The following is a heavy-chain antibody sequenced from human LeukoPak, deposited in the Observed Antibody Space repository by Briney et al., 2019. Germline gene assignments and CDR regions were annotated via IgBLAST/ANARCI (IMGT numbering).Heavy chain of an antibody. D-gene: IGHD5-12*01. CDR3: ARGLRWPRWNWFDP. J-gene: IGHJ5*02. V-gene: IGHV4-34*01. CDR2: INHSGST. CDR1: GGSFSGYY. Sequence: SETLSLTCAVYGGSFSGYYWSWIRQPPGKGLEWIGEINHSGSTNYNPSLKSRVTISVDTSKNQFSLKLSSVTAADTAVYYCARGLRWPRWNWFDPWGQGTLVTVSS.